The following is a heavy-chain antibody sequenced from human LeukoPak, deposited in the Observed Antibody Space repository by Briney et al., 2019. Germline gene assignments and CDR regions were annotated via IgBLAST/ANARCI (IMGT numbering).Heavy chain of an antibody. V-gene: IGHV1-18*01. J-gene: IGHJ4*02. Sequence: ASVKVSCKASGYTFTSYGISWVRQAPGQGLEWMGWISAYSGNTNYAQKLQGRVTMTTDTSTTTAYMELRSLRSDDTAVYYCTRDSKRYGDYPDYWGQGTLVTVS. CDR2: ISAYSGNT. D-gene: IGHD4-17*01. CDR1: GYTFTSYG. CDR3: TRDSKRYGDYPDY.